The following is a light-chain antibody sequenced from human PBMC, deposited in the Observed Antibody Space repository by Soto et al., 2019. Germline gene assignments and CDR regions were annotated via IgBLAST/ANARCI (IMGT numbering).Light chain of an antibody. Sequence: VRSPPLASLSVYTGERATLSCRASQSVSSNLAWYQQKPGQAPRLLIYGASTRATGIPARFSGSGSGTEFTLTISILQSEDFAVHYCQQYNNCPPITFGQGTRLEI. CDR1: QSVSSN. CDR3: QQYNNCPPIT. J-gene: IGKJ5*01. V-gene: IGKV3-15*01. CDR2: GAS.